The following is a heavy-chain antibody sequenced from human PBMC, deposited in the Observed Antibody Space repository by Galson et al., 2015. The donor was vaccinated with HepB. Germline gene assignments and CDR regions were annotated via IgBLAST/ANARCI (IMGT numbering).Heavy chain of an antibody. Sequence: LSLTCTVSGGSISSYYWSWIRQPPGKGLEWIGYIYYSGSTNYNPSLKSRVTISVDTPKNQFSLTLSSVTAADTAVCYCARGYYYDSSGYWYFDLWGRGTLVTVSS. CDR3: ARGYYYDSSGYWYFDL. J-gene: IGHJ2*01. CDR1: GGSISSYY. D-gene: IGHD3-22*01. V-gene: IGHV4-59*01. CDR2: IYYSGST.